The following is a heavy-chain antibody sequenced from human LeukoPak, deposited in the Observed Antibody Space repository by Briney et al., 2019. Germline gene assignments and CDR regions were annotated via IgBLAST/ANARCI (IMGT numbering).Heavy chain of an antibody. CDR2: ISSSGNTI. D-gene: IGHD5-12*01. V-gene: IGHV3-48*03. J-gene: IGHJ4*02. CDR3: ARLVAN. Sequence: GGSRRLSCAASGFTFSCYEMNWVRHPPEKGLEWVSYISSSGNTIYDADSVKGRFPISRDNAKNSLYLQMKRLRDEDTAVYYCARLVANWGQGTLVTVSS. CDR1: GFTFSCYE.